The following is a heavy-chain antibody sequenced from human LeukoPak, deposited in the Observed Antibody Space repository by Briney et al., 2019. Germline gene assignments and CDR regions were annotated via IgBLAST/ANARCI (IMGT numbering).Heavy chain of an antibody. J-gene: IGHJ2*01. Sequence: ASVRVSCKASGYPFTTYDISWVRKATGQGLEWMGWMNPSSGYTGYSQKFQGRVTMTRNTSITTAYMELSSLRSEDTAVYYCARISDHNWYFDLWGRGTLVPVSS. CDR2: MNPSSGYT. CDR3: ARISDHNWYFDL. CDR1: GYPFTTYD. V-gene: IGHV1-8*01. D-gene: IGHD1-14*01.